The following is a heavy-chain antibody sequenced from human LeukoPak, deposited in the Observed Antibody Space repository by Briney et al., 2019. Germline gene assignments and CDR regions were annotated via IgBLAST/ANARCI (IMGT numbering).Heavy chain of an antibody. Sequence: SETLSLTCTVSGGSISSSSYYWGWIRQPPGKGLEWIGSIYYSGSTYYNPSLKGRVTISVDTSKNQFSLKLSSVTAADTAVYYCARAEDTAMVYYFDYWGQGTLVTVSS. CDR1: GGSISSSSYY. J-gene: IGHJ4*02. CDR2: IYYSGST. CDR3: ARAEDTAMVYYFDY. D-gene: IGHD5-18*01. V-gene: IGHV4-39*01.